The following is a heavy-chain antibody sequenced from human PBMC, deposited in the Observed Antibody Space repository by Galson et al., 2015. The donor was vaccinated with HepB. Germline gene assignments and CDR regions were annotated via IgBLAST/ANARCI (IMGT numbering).Heavy chain of an antibody. J-gene: IGHJ6*02. V-gene: IGHV3-23*01. CDR3: AKDLDSSGYYHDNDVDV. CDR1: GFTFRNYA. CDR2: ISVVGAIVGGVSIGDVSNT. D-gene: IGHD3-22*01. Sequence: SLRLSCAASGFTFRNYAMSWVRLTPGKGLEWVSLISVVGAIVGGVSIGDVSNTHYADSVKGRFTISRDDSKNTLYLQMNSLRAEDTAVYYCAKDLDSSGYYHDNDVDVWGQGTTVTVSS.